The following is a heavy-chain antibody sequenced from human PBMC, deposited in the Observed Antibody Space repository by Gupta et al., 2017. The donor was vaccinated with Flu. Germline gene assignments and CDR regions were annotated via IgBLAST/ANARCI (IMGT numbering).Heavy chain of an antibody. J-gene: IGHJ6*02. CDR3: ARGGVRHEYYYYGMDV. CDR2: IHSSGMS. D-gene: IGHD3-10*01. Sequence: NWVRQTAGKGLEWIGHIHSSGMSNYSPSRKSRVTMSVDTSKNQFSLKLISVTAADTAVYYCARGGVRHEYYYYGMDVWGQGTTVNVSS. V-gene: IGHV4-4*07.